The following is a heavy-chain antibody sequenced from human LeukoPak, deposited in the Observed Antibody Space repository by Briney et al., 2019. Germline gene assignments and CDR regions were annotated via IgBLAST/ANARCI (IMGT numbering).Heavy chain of an antibody. D-gene: IGHD2-8*02. CDR1: GFTFSSYW. Sequence: PGGSLRLSCVASGFTFSSYWMHWVRQAPGKGLVWVSRINGDGRSPSYADSVRGRFTISRDNAKDTLYLQMNSLRAEDTALYYCARDQLYCTGGYCYFDSWGQGTLVTVSS. V-gene: IGHV3-74*01. J-gene: IGHJ4*02. CDR2: INGDGRSP. CDR3: ARDQLYCTGGYCYFDS.